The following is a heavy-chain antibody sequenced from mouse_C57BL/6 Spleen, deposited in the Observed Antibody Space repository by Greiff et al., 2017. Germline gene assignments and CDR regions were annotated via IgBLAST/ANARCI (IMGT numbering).Heavy chain of an antibody. Sequence: EVNLVESGGGLVKPGGSLKLSCAASGFTFSSYAMSWVRQTPEKRLEWVATISDGGSYTYYPDNVKGRFTISRDNAKNNLYLQMSHLKSEDTAMYYCAREGSSYAMDYWGQGTSVTVSS. V-gene: IGHV5-4*01. CDR3: AREGSSYAMDY. CDR2: ISDGGSYT. D-gene: IGHD1-1*01. CDR1: GFTFSSYA. J-gene: IGHJ4*01.